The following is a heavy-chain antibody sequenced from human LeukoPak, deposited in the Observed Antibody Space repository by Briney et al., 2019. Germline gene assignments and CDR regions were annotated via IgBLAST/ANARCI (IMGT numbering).Heavy chain of an antibody. J-gene: IGHJ6*03. Sequence: GGSLRLSCAASGFTFSSYGMHWVRQAPGKGLEGVAFIRYDGSNKYYADSVKGRFTISRDNSKNTLYLQMNSLRAEDTAVYYCAKDGAIQYSYDLSYMDVWGKGTTVTISS. CDR1: GFTFSSYG. CDR2: IRYDGSNK. CDR3: AKDGAIQYSYDLSYMDV. D-gene: IGHD5-18*01. V-gene: IGHV3-30*02.